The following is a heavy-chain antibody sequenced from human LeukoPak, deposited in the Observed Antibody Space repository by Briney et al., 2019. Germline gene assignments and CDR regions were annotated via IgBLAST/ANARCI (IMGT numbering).Heavy chain of an antibody. Sequence: GGSLRLSCAASGFTFSSYGMHWVRQAPGKGLEWVAVISYDGSNKYYADSVKGRFTISRDNSKNTLYLQVNSLRAEDTAVYYCAKEASWDYGDYYYYYGMDVWGQGTTVTVSS. CDR1: GFTFSSYG. V-gene: IGHV3-30*18. D-gene: IGHD4-17*01. CDR2: ISYDGSNK. CDR3: AKEASWDYGDYYYYYGMDV. J-gene: IGHJ6*02.